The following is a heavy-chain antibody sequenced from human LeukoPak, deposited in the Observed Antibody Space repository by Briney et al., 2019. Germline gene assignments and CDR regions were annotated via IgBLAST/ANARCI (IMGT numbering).Heavy chain of an antibody. V-gene: IGHV3-48*03. CDR3: AKAPVTTCRGAFCYPFDY. CDR1: GFTFSNYE. D-gene: IGHD2-15*01. CDR2: ISNSGSTI. J-gene: IGHJ4*02. Sequence: GGSLRLSCAASGFTFSNYEMNWVRQAPGKGLEWVSYISNSGSTIYYTDSVKGRFTISRDNAKNSLYLQMNSLRAEDTAVYYCAKAPVTTCRGAFCYPFDYWGLGTLVTVSS.